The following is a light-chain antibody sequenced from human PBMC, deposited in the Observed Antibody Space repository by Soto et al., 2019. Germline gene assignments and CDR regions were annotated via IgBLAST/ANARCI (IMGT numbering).Light chain of an antibody. Sequence: SALTQPPSPSGTPGQRVTISCSGSSYNIGSNSVNWYQQLPGTAPKLLIYSNDRRPSGVPDRFSGSKPGTSASLAISGLQSEDEADYYCAAWDDSLNGYVFGTGTKVTVL. CDR3: AAWDDSLNGYV. CDR1: SYNIGSNS. V-gene: IGLV1-44*01. J-gene: IGLJ1*01. CDR2: SND.